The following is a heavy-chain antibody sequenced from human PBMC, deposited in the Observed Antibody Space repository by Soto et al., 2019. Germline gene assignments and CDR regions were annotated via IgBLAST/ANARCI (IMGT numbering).Heavy chain of an antibody. D-gene: IGHD3-10*01. V-gene: IGHV4-59*08. Sequence: SETLSLTCTVSGGSISNYYWSWIRQSPGKGLEWIGYIYYSGSTNYNPPLKSRVTISVDTSRNQFSLKLSSVTAADTAVYYCARHLDSGTYPLDYWGQGTLVTVSS. J-gene: IGHJ4*02. CDR1: GGSISNYY. CDR3: ARHLDSGTYPLDY. CDR2: IYYSGST.